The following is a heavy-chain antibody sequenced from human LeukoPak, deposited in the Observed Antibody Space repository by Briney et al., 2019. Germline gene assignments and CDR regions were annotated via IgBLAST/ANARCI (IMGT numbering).Heavy chain of an antibody. D-gene: IGHD2-21*01. CDR1: GVSISAYY. V-gene: IGHV4-4*07. CDR2: IYPGESIYASENT. J-gene: IGHJ5*02. Sequence: SETLSLTCSVSGVSISAYYWSWIRQPAGKGLEWIGRIYPGESIYASENTNYNPSLKSRVTMSVDTSKNQFSLKLSSVTAADTAVYYCARDYSRVTPGRGWFDPWGQGTLVTVSS. CDR3: ARDYSRVTPGRGWFDP.